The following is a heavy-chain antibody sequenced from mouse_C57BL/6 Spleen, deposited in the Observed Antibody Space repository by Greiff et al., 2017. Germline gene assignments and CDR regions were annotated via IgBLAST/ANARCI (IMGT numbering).Heavy chain of an antibody. D-gene: IGHD2-3*01. CDR1: GFSLTSYG. CDR2: IWSGGST. J-gene: IGHJ4*01. V-gene: IGHV2-2*01. CDR3: ARNGGYYVNYYAMDY. Sequence: QVQLQQSGPGLVQPSQSLSITCTVSGFSLTSYGVHWVRQSPGKGLEWLGVIWSGGSTDYNAAFISRLSIRKDNSKGQVFFKMNSLQADDTAIYYCARNGGYYVNYYAMDYWGQGTSVTVSS.